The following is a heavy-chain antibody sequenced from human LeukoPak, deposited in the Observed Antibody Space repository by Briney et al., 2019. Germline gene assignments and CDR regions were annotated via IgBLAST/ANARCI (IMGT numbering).Heavy chain of an antibody. CDR1: GFTFSSYG. Sequence: PGRSLRLSCAASGFTFSSYGMHWVRQAPGKGLEWVAVISYDGSNKYYADSVKGRFTISRDNSKNTLYLQMNSLRAEDTAVYYCAKVTAVAGFDYWGQGTLVTVSS. V-gene: IGHV3-30*18. CDR2: ISYDGSNK. CDR3: AKVTAVAGFDY. D-gene: IGHD6-19*01. J-gene: IGHJ4*02.